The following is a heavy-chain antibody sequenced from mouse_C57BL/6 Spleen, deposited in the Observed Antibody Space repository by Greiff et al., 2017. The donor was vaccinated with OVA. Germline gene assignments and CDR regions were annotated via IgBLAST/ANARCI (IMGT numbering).Heavy chain of an antibody. V-gene: IGHV5-4*01. Sequence: EVHLVESGGGLVKPGGSLKLSCAASGFTFSSYAMSWVRQTPEKRLEWVATISDGGSYTYYPDNVKGRFTISRDNAKNNLYLQMSHLKSEDTAMYYCASQVAMVTTGGYYFDYWGQGTTLTVSS. J-gene: IGHJ2*01. CDR2: ISDGGSYT. CDR1: GFTFSSYA. CDR3: ASQVAMVTTGGYYFDY. D-gene: IGHD2-2*01.